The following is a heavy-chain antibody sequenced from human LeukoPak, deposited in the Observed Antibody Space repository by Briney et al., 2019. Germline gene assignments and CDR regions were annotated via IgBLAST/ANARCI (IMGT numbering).Heavy chain of an antibody. V-gene: IGHV4-34*01. CDR3: ARGLSPVRYGMDV. CDR1: GGSFSGYY. Sequence: SETLSLTCAVYGGSFSGYYWSWIRPPAGKGVEWMGEVNHSGSTNSNPSLKRRVAISVDTSKHQFSLKLSSVTAADTAVYYCARGLSPVRYGMDVWGQGTTVTFCS. CDR2: VNHSGST. J-gene: IGHJ6*01. D-gene: IGHD3-22*01.